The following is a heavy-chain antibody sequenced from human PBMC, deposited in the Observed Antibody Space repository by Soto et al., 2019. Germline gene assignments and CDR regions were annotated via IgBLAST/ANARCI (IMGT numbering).Heavy chain of an antibody. CDR3: ARDHITYCSSTSCFQFDY. D-gene: IGHD2-2*01. CDR1: GFTFSSYS. J-gene: IGHJ4*02. V-gene: IGHV3-21*01. CDR2: ISSSSSYI. Sequence: PGGSLRLSCAASGFTFSSYSMNWVRQAPGKGLEWASSISSSSSYIYYADSVKGRFTISRDNAKNSLYLQMNSLRAEDTAVYYCARDHITYCSSTSCFQFDYWRQGTLVTVSS.